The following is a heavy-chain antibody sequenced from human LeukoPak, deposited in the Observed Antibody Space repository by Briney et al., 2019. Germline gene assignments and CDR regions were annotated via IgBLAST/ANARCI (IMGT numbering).Heavy chain of an antibody. V-gene: IGHV4-39*07. D-gene: IGHD7-27*01. CDR1: GGSISSSSYY. Sequence: SETLSLTCTVSGGSISSSSYYWGWIRQPPGKGLEWIGSIYYSGSTYYNPSLKSRVTISVDTSRNQFSLKLSSVTAADTAVYYCARDLALLGFHAFDIWGQGTMVTVSS. CDR2: IYYSGST. CDR3: ARDLALLGFHAFDI. J-gene: IGHJ3*02.